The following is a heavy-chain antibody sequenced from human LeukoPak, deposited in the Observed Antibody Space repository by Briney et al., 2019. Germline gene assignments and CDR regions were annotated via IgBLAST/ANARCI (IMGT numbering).Heavy chain of an antibody. CDR2: TYYRSKWYT. J-gene: IGHJ4*02. CDR3: ARPTGPIDY. V-gene: IGHV6-1*01. D-gene: IGHD1-1*01. CDR1: GDSVSSNSAA. Sequence: SQTLSLTCAISGDSVSSNSAAWSWIRQSPSRGLEWLGRTYYRSKWYTYYAVSVKSRISINRDTSKNQISLQLNSVTPEDTAVYYCARPTGPIDYWGQGTLVTVSS.